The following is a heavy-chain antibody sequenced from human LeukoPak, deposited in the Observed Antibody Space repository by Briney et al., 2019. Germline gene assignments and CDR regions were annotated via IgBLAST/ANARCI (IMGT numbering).Heavy chain of an antibody. V-gene: IGHV3-64*01. D-gene: IGHD1-26*01. Sequence: GGSLRLSCAASGFTFSSYAMHWVRQPPGKGLEYVSAISSNGGSTYYANSVNGRFTISRDNSKNTLYLQMGSLRAEDMAVYYCARGGSYSGSTWGYYFDYWGQGTLVTVSS. CDR3: ARGGSYSGSTWGYYFDY. CDR1: GFTFSSYA. J-gene: IGHJ4*02. CDR2: ISSNGGST.